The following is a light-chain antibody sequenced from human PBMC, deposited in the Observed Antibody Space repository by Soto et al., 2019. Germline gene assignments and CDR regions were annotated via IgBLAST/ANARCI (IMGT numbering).Light chain of an antibody. Sequence: QSVLTQPASVSGSPGQSITISCTGTSSDVGGYSYVSWYQQHPGDAPKLMIYHVTNRPSGVSDRFSGSKSGNTASLTISGLQAEDEADYYCSSYTNSTVYIFGTGTKVTVL. J-gene: IGLJ1*01. CDR1: SSDVGGYSY. V-gene: IGLV2-14*03. CDR3: SSYTNSTVYI. CDR2: HVT.